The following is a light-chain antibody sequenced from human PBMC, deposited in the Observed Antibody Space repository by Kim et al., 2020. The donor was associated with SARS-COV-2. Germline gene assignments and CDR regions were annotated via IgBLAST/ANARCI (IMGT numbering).Light chain of an antibody. J-gene: IGKJ2*01. CDR3: HHYNDWPPGDT. V-gene: IGKV3-15*01. CDR1: QSVSNH. CDR2: GAS. Sequence: SPGERATLSCRASQSVSNHLAWYQHKPGRPPTLLIYGASTRATGVPARFSGSGSGTDFTLTVSSLQSEDFAVYYCHHYNDWPPGDTFGQGTKLEI.